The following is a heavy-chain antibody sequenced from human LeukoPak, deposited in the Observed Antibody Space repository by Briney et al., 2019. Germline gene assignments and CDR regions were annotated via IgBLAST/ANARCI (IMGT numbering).Heavy chain of an antibody. V-gene: IGHV1-24*01. Sequence: ASVTVSCKVSGNSLSELSIQWARQAPGKGLECMGGFDPEEAKMVYAQNFQGQVTMTEDTSTQTAYMELSGLTSDDTAVYYCTTRSGDFWSGFVNWGQGTLVTVSS. CDR3: TTRSGDFWSGFVN. CDR2: FDPEEAKM. J-gene: IGHJ4*02. D-gene: IGHD3-3*01. CDR1: GNSLSELS.